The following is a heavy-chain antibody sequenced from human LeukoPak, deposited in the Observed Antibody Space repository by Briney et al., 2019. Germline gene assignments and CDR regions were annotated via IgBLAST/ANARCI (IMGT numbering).Heavy chain of an antibody. CDR1: GFIFGTYA. CDR3: AKGLFDFWSGYDHYYYGMDV. CDR2: ISYDGKNK. V-gene: IGHV3-30*18. Sequence: PGGSLRLSCAASGFIFGTYAMHWVRQASGKGLEWVAVISYDGKNKYYADSVMGRLTVTRENSKNTLYLQMNRLRSEDTAVYYCAKGLFDFWSGYDHYYYGMDVWGQGTTVTVSS. J-gene: IGHJ6*02. D-gene: IGHD3-3*01.